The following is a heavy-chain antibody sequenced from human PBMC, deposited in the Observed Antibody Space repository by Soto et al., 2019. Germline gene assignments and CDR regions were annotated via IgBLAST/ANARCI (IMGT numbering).Heavy chain of an antibody. CDR3: ARGGVSTRTFDY. CDR2: IYPSDSDT. Sequence: CKGSGYNFAGYWIAWVRQMPGKGLELMGIIYPSDSDTRYRPSFQGQVTISADKSISSAYLQWSSLRASDTAMYYCARGGVSTRTFDYWGQGTPVTVSS. V-gene: IGHV5-51*01. CDR1: GYNFAGYW. D-gene: IGHD3-3*01. J-gene: IGHJ4*02.